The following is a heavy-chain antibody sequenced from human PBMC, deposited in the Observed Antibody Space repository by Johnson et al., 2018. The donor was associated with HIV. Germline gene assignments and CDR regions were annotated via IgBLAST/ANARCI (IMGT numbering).Heavy chain of an antibody. V-gene: IGHV3-30-3*01. CDR1: GFTFSSYA. CDR3: ARALEGDAFDI. CDR2: ISYDGSNK. D-gene: IGHD5-24*01. Sequence: QVQLVESGGGVVQPGRSLRLSCAASGFTFSSYAMHSVRQAPGKGLEWVAVISYDGSNKYYADSVKGRFTISRDNSKNTLYLQMNSLRAEDTAVYYCARALEGDAFDIWGQGTMVTVSS. J-gene: IGHJ3*02.